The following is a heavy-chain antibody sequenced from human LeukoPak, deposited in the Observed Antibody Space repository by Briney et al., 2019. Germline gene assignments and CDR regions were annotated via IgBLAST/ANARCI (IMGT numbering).Heavy chain of an antibody. Sequence: SGGSLRLSCGASGFLFRSNGMHWVRQAPGKGLEWVAFVRSDGNVTKYLDSIEGRFTISRDNSKNILYLQLSDVRPDDSAVYFCAKDHGFWSGFLFWGQGTLVTVSS. CDR1: GFLFRSNG. CDR3: AKDHGFWSGFLF. D-gene: IGHD3-3*01. CDR2: VRSDGNVT. V-gene: IGHV3-30*02. J-gene: IGHJ4*02.